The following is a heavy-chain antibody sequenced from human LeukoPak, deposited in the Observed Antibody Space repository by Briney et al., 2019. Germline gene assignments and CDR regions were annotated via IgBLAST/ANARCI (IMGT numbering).Heavy chain of an antibody. D-gene: IGHD2-8*01. CDR2: INHSGST. V-gene: IGHV4-34*01. J-gene: IGHJ4*02. CDR1: GGSFSGYY. Sequence: PSETLSLTCAVYGGSFSGYYWSWIRQPPGKGLEWIREINHSGSTNYNPSLKSRVTISVDTSKNQFSLKLSSVTAADTAVYYCASRVYASSSRFDYWGQGTLVTVSS. CDR3: ASRVYASSSRFDY.